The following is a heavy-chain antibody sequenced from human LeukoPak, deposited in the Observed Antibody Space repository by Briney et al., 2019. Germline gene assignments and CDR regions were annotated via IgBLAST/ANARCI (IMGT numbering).Heavy chain of an antibody. CDR3: ARDRGGGSTSSRLGY. CDR2: ISSSSSYI. Sequence: GGSLRLSCAASGFIFSTYSMNWVRQAPGKGLEWVSSISSSSSYIYYADSVKGRFTISRDNAENSLYLQMNSLRAEDTAVYYCARDRGGGSTSSRLGYWGQGTLITVSS. D-gene: IGHD2-2*01. J-gene: IGHJ4*02. V-gene: IGHV3-21*01. CDR1: GFIFSTYS.